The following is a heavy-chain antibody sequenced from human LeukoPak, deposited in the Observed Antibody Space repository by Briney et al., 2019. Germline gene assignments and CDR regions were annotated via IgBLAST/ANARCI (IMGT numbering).Heavy chain of an antibody. CDR3: ARANPADFNL. D-gene: IGHD1-14*01. V-gene: IGHV3-74*01. CDR1: EFTFSNYW. J-gene: IGHJ2*01. CDR2: IRYDGIVT. Sequence: GGSLRLSCVASEFTFSNYWIHWVRQPPGKGLVWVSRIRYDGIVTNYADSVEGRFTISRDNAKNTVHLQMNSLRDDDTAVYYCARANPADFNLWGRGTLVAVSS.